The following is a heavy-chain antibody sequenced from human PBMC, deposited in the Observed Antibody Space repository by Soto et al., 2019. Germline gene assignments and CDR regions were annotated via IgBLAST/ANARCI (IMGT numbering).Heavy chain of an antibody. CDR1: GFTFSNAW. CDR2: IKGKTDGVXX. Sequence: GGALRLSCAASGFTFSNAWMSWVRQAPGKGLYWVGRIKGKTDGVXXDYAAPVXXRCTISRDESXSTLYLRMNSLKTEYXAVYYCIPSSSGYHLAWGQGTLVTVSS. V-gene: IGHV3-15*01. J-gene: IGHJ4*02. CDR3: IPSSSGYHLA. D-gene: IGHD3-22*01.